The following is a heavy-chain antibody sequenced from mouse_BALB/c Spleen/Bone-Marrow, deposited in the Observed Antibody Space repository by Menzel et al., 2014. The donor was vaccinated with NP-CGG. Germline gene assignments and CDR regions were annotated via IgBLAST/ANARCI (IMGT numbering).Heavy chain of an antibody. CDR3: ARSRTGTYFDY. V-gene: IGHV1-7*01. CDR2: INPSTGYT. Sequence: QVQLQQSGAELAKPGASVKMSCKASGYTFTSYWMHWVKQRPGQGLEWIGYINPSTGYTEYNQKFKDKATLTADESSSTAYMQLSSLTSEDSAVYYCARSRTGTYFDYWGQGTTLTVSS. J-gene: IGHJ2*01. CDR1: GYTFTSYW. D-gene: IGHD4-1*01.